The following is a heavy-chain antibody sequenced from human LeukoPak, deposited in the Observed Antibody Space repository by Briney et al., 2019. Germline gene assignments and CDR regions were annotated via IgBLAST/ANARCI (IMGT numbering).Heavy chain of an antibody. CDR3: ARAWDFVVSAFDI. V-gene: IGHV3-53*01. CDR1: GGSISSYY. CDR2: IYSGGDT. Sequence: ETLSLTCTVSGGSISSYYWIWIRQPPGKGLEWVSIIYSGGDTYYADSVRGRFTVSRDDSKNILYLEMNSLRGDDTGIYHCARAWDFVVSAFDIWGQGTLVTVSS. D-gene: IGHD2-15*01. J-gene: IGHJ3*02.